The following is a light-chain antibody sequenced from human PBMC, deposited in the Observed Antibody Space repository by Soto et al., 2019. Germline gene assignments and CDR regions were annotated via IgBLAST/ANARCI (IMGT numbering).Light chain of an antibody. CDR1: ESSSRW. Sequence: IHTAEPPSGLAATVGVRVTMPCLASESSSRWLAWYLQKPGKAPKLLIYKASSLESGVASRFSGSGSGTEFTLTINSLQADDFATYYCQQHNSFSVTVGQGTKVEIK. V-gene: IGKV1-5*03. CDR3: QQHNSFSVT. J-gene: IGKJ5*01. CDR2: KAS.